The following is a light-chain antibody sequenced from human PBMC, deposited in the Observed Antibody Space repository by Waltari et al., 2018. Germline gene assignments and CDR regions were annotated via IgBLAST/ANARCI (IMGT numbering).Light chain of an antibody. CDR1: SSNIGSKT. V-gene: IGLV1-44*01. Sequence: QSVVTQSPSASGPPGQRVTISCSGSSSNIGSKTVNWYQHLPGTAPKLPIHNNKRRPSGVPGRFAGSKSDTSASLAIRGLQSEDEAEYYCAVWDDSLNGWMFGGGTKLTVL. CDR3: AVWDDSLNGWM. CDR2: NNK. J-gene: IGLJ3*02.